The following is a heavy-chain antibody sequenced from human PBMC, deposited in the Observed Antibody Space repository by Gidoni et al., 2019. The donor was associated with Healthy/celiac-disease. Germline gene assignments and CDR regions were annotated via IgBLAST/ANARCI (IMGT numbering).Heavy chain of an antibody. CDR1: GYTFTSYY. V-gene: IGHV1-46*01. CDR3: ASTGLATIRAAASFDY. D-gene: IGHD5-12*01. CDR2: INPSGGST. J-gene: IGHJ4*02. Sequence: QVQLVPPGAEVKKPGASVKVSCKASGYTFTSYYMHWVRQAPGQGLEWMGIINPSGGSTSYAQKFQGRVTMTRDTSTSTVYMELSSLRSEDTAVYYCASTGLATIRAAASFDYWGQGTLVTVSS.